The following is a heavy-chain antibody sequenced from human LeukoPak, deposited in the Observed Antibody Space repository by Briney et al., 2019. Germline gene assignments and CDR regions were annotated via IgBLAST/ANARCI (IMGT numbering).Heavy chain of an antibody. CDR1: GGSISGHY. V-gene: IGHV4-59*11. Sequence: KPSETLSLTCTVSGGSISGHYWSWIRQPPGKGLEWIGYIYYSGSTSYNPSLKSRVTISVDTSKNQFSLKLSSVSAADTAMYYCARDRYYYMDVWGKGTTVTVSS. CDR2: IYYSGST. CDR3: ARDRYYYMDV. J-gene: IGHJ6*03.